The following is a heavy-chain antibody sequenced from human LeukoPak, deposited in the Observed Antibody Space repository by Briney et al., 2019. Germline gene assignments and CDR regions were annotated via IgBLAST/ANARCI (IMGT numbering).Heavy chain of an antibody. CDR3: GRAASSSPYYNYYMDV. J-gene: IGHJ6*03. V-gene: IGHV1-3*03. D-gene: IGHD6-6*01. CDR2: IDVGNGNT. Sequence: ASVKVSCKASGYSFTNYAMHWVRQAPGQSLGWMGWIDVGNGNTKYSQEFQGRVTITRDTSASTVYMELSSLRSEDMAVYYCGRAASSSPYYNYYMDVWGKGTTVTVSS. CDR1: GYSFTNYA.